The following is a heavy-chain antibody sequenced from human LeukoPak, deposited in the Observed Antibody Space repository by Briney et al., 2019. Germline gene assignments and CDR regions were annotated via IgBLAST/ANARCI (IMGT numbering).Heavy chain of an antibody. Sequence: GGSLRLSCVASGFNFSNYAMHWVRQAPGKGLEFVSAISRSGGDTSYGNFVKGRFSISRDNIRNTVDLQMGALRPEDSGIYYRARIPEYWGQGTLVTVSS. V-gene: IGHV3-64*01. CDR3: ARIPEY. CDR1: GFNFSNYA. CDR2: ISRSGGDT. D-gene: IGHD2-21*01. J-gene: IGHJ4*02.